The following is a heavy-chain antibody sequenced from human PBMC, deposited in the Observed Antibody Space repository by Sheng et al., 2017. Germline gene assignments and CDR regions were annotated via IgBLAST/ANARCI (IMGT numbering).Heavy chain of an antibody. V-gene: IGHV4-39*01. D-gene: IGHD6-19*01. CDR3: ARRGIAVAGTYMDV. CDR1: GGSISSSSYY. J-gene: IGHJ6*03. Sequence: QLQLQESGPGLVKPSETLSLTCTVSGGSISSSSYYWGWIRQPPGKGLEWIGSIYYSGSTYYNPSLKSRVTISVDTSKNQFSLKLSSVTAADTAVYYCARRGIAVAGTYMDVWGQRDHGHR. CDR2: IYYSGST.